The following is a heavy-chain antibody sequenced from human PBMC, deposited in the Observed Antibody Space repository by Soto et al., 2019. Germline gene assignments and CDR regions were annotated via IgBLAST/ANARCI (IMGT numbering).Heavy chain of an antibody. Sequence: GGSLRLSCAASGFNFSSYAMSWVRQDPGKGLEWVSAISGSGGSTYYADSVKGRFTISRDNSKNTLYLQMNSLRAEDTAVYYCVKITMIVVVITPDAFDIWGQGTMVTVS. CDR1: GFNFSSYA. V-gene: IGHV3-23*01. D-gene: IGHD3-22*01. J-gene: IGHJ3*02. CDR3: VKITMIVVVITPDAFDI. CDR2: ISGSGGST.